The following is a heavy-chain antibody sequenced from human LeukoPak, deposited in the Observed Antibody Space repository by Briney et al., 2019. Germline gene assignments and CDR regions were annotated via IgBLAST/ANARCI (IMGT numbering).Heavy chain of an antibody. V-gene: IGHV4-59*01. Sequence: SETLSLTCTVSGGSISSYYWSWIRQPPGKGLEWIGYIYYSGSTNYNPPLKSRVTISVDTSKNQFSLKLSSVTAADTAVYYCARGGVPDILTGYWFDPWGQGTLVTVSS. CDR3: ARGGVPDILTGYWFDP. CDR1: GGSISSYY. CDR2: IYYSGST. D-gene: IGHD3-9*01. J-gene: IGHJ5*02.